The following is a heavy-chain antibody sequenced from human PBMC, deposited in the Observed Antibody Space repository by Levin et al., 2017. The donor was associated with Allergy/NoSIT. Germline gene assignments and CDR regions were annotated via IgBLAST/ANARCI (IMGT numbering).Heavy chain of an antibody. Sequence: GGSLRLSCAASGFTFSSYGMHWVRQAPGKGLEWVAVIWYDGSNKYYADSVKGRFTISRDNSKNTLYLQMNSLRAEDTAVYYCARAFSSGWSFDYWGQGTLVTVSS. J-gene: IGHJ4*02. D-gene: IGHD6-19*01. V-gene: IGHV3-33*01. CDR1: GFTFSSYG. CDR2: IWYDGSNK. CDR3: ARAFSSGWSFDY.